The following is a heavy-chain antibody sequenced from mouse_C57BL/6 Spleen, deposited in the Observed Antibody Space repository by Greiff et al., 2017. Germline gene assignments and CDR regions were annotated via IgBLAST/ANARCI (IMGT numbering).Heavy chain of an antibody. CDR2: INPNNGGT. V-gene: IGHV1-22*01. CDR3: ARYSNSYYFDY. Sequence: EVKLMESGPELVKPGASVKMSCKASGYTFTDYNMHWVKQSHGKSLEWIGYINPNNGGTSYNQKFKGKATLTVNKSSSTAYMELRSLTSEDSAVYYCARYSNSYYFDYWGQGTTLTVSS. D-gene: IGHD2-5*01. J-gene: IGHJ2*01. CDR1: GYTFTDYN.